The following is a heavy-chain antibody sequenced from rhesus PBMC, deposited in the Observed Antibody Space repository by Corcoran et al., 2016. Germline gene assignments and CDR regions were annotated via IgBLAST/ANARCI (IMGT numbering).Heavy chain of an antibody. J-gene: IGHJ6*01. CDR3: AAFYGLDS. CDR1: GCSVSRDY. Sequence: QLQLQESGPGMVKPSETLSLTCAVSGCSVSRDYWTWIRQPPGKGPEWIGGISGSRGSADYNPSLKTRVTISTDTSKNQFSLNLRSVTAADTAVYYCAAFYGLDSWGQGVVVTVSS. V-gene: IGHV4-173*01. CDR2: ISGSRGSA.